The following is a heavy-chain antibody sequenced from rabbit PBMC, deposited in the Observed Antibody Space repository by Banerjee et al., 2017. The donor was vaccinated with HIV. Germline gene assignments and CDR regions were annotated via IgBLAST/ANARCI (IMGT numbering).Heavy chain of an antibody. Sequence: QSLEESGGDLVKPGASLTLTCTASGIDFSSYYYIYWVRQAPGKGLEWIACIYAGSSGSTYYASWAKGRFTISKTSSTTVTLQMTSLTAADTATYFCARDGSAWPYYFRLWGQGTLVTVS. CDR3: ARDGSAWPYYFRL. V-gene: IGHV1S40*01. CDR2: IYAGSSGST. D-gene: IGHD4-1*01. CDR1: GIDFSSYYY. J-gene: IGHJ3*01.